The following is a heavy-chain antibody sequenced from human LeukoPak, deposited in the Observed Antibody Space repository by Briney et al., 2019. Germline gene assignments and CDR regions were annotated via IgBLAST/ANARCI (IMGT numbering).Heavy chain of an antibody. CDR2: IKPDGSNT. CDR3: ARDKDWLLYDN. D-gene: IGHD3/OR15-3a*01. V-gene: IGHV3-74*01. J-gene: IGHJ4*02. CDR1: GFTFSTYS. Sequence: GGSLRLSCAASGFTFSTYSMHWVRQAPGKGLVWVSYIKPDGSNTAYADSVKGRFTISRDNAKNTLYLQMNSLRAEDTAVYYCARDKDWLLYDNWGQGTLVTVSS.